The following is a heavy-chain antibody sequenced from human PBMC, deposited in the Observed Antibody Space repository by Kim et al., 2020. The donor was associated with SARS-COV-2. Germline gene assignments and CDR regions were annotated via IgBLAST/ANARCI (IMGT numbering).Heavy chain of an antibody. V-gene: IGHV3-48*03. CDR3: VKERLVGRYAFDF. CDR2: ISTSSNSK. CDR1: GFTFRSYE. J-gene: IGHJ3*01. D-gene: IGHD3-16*02. Sequence: GGSLRLSCAASGFTFRSYEMNWVRQAPGKGLECVSYISTSSNSKYYADSVKDRFIISRDNAKNTLNLQMSGLRGEDTAVYYCVKERLVGRYAFDFWGQGTMVTVSS.